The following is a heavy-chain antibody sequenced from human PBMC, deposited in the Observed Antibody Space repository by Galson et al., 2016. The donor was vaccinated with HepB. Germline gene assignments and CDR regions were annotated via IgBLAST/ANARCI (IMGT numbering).Heavy chain of an antibody. D-gene: IGHD1-1*01. CDR1: GFTFNTYA. CDR2: LSASGGAT. J-gene: IGHJ4*02. V-gene: IGHV3-23*01. CDR3: AKGRTGTTGPVEY. Sequence: SLRLSCAASGFTFNTYAMSWVRRAPGKGLEWVSTLSASGGATYYSDSVKGRFTISRDNSKNTLYLQMNSLRDEDPAVYYCAKGRTGTTGPVEYWGQGTLVTAS.